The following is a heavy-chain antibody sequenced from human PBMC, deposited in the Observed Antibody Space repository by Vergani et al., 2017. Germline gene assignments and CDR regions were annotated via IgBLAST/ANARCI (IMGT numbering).Heavy chain of an antibody. CDR3: ARENCSSTSCYPYWFDP. V-gene: IGHV1-69*01. CDR1: GGTFSSYA. CDR2: IIPIFGTA. Sequence: QVQLVQSGAEVKKPGSSVKVSCKASGGTFSSYAISWVRQAPGQGLEWMGGIIPIFGTANYAQKFQGRVTITADESTSTAYMELSSLRSEDTAVYYCARENCSSTSCYPYWFDPWGQGTTVIVSS. J-gene: IGHJ5*01. D-gene: IGHD2-2*01.